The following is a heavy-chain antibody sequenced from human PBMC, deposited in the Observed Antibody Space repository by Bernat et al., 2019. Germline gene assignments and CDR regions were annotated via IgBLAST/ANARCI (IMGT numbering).Heavy chain of an antibody. CDR1: GGSISGHY. D-gene: IGHD2-15*01. Sequence: QVQLQESGPRLVKPSETLSLTCSVSGGSISGHYWSWIRQPPGKGLEWIGEINHSGSTNYNPSLKSRVTISVDTSKNQFSLKLSSVTAADTAVYHCASTGGGYCSGGSCYGWDWFDPWGQGTLVTVSS. V-gene: IGHV4-34*01. CDR3: ASTGGGYCSGGSCYGWDWFDP. CDR2: INHSGST. J-gene: IGHJ5*02.